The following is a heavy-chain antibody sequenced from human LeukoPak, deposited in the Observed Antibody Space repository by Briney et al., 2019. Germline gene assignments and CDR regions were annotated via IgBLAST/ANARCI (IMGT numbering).Heavy chain of an antibody. D-gene: IGHD6-13*01. J-gene: IGHJ4*02. Sequence: SETLSLTCTVSGGSITSSSFYWGWIRQSPGKGLEWIGNIYHSGITDSNPSLKSRLTISVDSSKSQFSLKLTSVTAADTAVYYCARGIAAAGSDIDYWGQGTLVTVSS. V-gene: IGHV4-39*01. CDR2: IYHSGIT. CDR3: ARGIAAAGSDIDY. CDR1: GGSITSSSFY.